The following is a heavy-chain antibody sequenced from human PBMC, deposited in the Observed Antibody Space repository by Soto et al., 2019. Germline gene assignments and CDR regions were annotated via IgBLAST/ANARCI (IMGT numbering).Heavy chain of an antibody. D-gene: IGHD3-3*01. J-gene: IGHJ4*02. Sequence: SETLSLTCTVSGGSISNHYWSWIRQPPGKGLEWIGYVFYSGNTNYNPSLKRRVAISVDRSKNQFSLKLNSVTATDTAVYYCARAIDFWAGSFDRWGQGALVTVSS. CDR1: GGSISNHY. CDR2: VFYSGNT. V-gene: IGHV4-59*11. CDR3: ARAIDFWAGSFDR.